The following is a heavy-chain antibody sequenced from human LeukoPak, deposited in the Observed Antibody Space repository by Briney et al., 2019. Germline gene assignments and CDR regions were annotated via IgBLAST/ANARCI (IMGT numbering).Heavy chain of an antibody. Sequence: GESLKISCKGSGYSFTSYWISWVRQMPGRGLECLGRIDPSDSYTNYSPAFQGHVTISADKSTSTAYLQWNTLKASDTGMYYCARRDSSSWPNWFDPWGQGTLVTVSS. CDR1: GYSFTSYW. D-gene: IGHD6-13*01. V-gene: IGHV5-10-1*01. CDR2: IDPSDSYT. J-gene: IGHJ5*02. CDR3: ARRDSSSWPNWFDP.